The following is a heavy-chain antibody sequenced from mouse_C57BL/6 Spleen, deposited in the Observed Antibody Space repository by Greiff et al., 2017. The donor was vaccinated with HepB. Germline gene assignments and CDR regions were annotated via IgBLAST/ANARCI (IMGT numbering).Heavy chain of an antibody. Sequence: EVHLVESGGGLVKPGGSLKLSCAASGFTFSDYGMHWVRQAPEKGLEWVAYISSGSSTIYYADTVKGRFTISRDNAKNTLFLQMTSLRSEDTAMYYCARMGLRYYFDYWGQGTTLTVSS. D-gene: IGHD4-1*01. CDR2: ISSGSSTI. V-gene: IGHV5-17*01. CDR1: GFTFSDYG. CDR3: ARMGLRYYFDY. J-gene: IGHJ2*01.